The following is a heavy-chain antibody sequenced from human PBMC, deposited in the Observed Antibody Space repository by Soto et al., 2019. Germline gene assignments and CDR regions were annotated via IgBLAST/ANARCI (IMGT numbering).Heavy chain of an antibody. CDR1: GFSISRSA. Sequence: QVQLVESGGGVVQPGRSLRLSCAASGFSISRSAMHWVRQAPGKGLEWVAVIAYDGSNRWYADSAKGRFTLSRDNSKNTVYLQMSSLRGEDTAVYYCARDLQAGNDNVNWFAPWGQGTMVTVSS. CDR2: IAYDGSNR. J-gene: IGHJ5*02. D-gene: IGHD1-1*01. V-gene: IGHV3-30*04. CDR3: ARDLQAGNDNVNWFAP.